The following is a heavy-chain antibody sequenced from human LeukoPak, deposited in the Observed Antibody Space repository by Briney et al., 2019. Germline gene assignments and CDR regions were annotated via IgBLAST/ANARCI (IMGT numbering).Heavy chain of an antibody. D-gene: IGHD3-10*01. Sequence: GASVKVSCKASGYTFTGYYMHWVRQAPGQGLEWMGWINPNSGGTNYAQKFQGRVTMTRDTSISTAYMELRSLRSDDTAVYYCAREDGSGSYSNWFDPWGQGTLVTVSS. CDR3: AREDGSGSYSNWFDP. V-gene: IGHV1-2*02. CDR1: GYTFTGYY. CDR2: INPNSGGT. J-gene: IGHJ5*02.